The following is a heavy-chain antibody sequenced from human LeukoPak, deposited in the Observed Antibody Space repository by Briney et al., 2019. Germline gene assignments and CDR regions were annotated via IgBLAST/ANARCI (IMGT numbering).Heavy chain of an antibody. Sequence: GGSLRLSCSASGFTFSSYAMHWVRQAPGKGLEYVSAISSNGGSTYYADSVKGRFTISRDNSKNTLYLQMNSLRAEDTAVYYCAREGGQYSGSYPDYWGQGTLVTVSS. CDR3: AREGGQYSGSYPDY. J-gene: IGHJ4*02. V-gene: IGHV3-64*04. CDR2: ISSNGGST. CDR1: GFTFSSYA. D-gene: IGHD1-26*01.